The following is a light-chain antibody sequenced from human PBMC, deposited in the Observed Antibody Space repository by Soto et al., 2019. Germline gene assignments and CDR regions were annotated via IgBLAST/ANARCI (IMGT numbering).Light chain of an antibody. V-gene: IGKV1-27*01. CDR1: QGISNY. CDR2: GAS. J-gene: IGKJ4*01. Sequence: DIQMIQSPSSLSASVGDRVTITCRASQGISNYLAWYQQKPGKVPKLLIHGASTLQSGVPSRFSGSGSGTDFTLTISSLQPEDVATYYCQKYNGAPRLTFGGGTKVEIK. CDR3: QKYNGAPRLT.